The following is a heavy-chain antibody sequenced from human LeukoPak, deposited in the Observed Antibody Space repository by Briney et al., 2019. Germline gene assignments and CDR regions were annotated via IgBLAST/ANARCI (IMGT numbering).Heavy chain of an antibody. Sequence: ASVKVSCKASGYTFTSYGISWVRQAPGQGLEWMGWLNTGNGNTKYSQNFQGRVTITRDTSAGTAYMELSSLRSEDTAVYYCARDARSGDNYYGLDVWGQGTTVTVSS. V-gene: IGHV1-3*04. CDR1: GYTFTSYG. D-gene: IGHD5-24*01. J-gene: IGHJ6*02. CDR2: LNTGNGNT. CDR3: ARDARSGDNYYGLDV.